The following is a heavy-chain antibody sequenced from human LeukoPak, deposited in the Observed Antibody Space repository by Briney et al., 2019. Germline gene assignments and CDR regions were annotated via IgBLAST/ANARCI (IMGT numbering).Heavy chain of an antibody. CDR2: IKQDGSEK. D-gene: IGHD2-15*01. CDR3: ARGWDGGNFDY. J-gene: IGHJ4*02. V-gene: IGHV3-7*01. CDR1: GFTFSSYW. Sequence: GGSLRLSCAASGFTFSSYWMSWVRQAPGKGLEWVANIKQDGSEKFYVDSVKVRFTISRDNAKNSLSLQMNSLRAEDTAVYYCARGWDGGNFDYWGQGTLVTVSS.